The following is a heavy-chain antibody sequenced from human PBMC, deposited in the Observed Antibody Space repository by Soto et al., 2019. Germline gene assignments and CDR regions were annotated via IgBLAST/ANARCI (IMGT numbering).Heavy chain of an antibody. J-gene: IGHJ6*02. CDR2: INHSGST. CDR3: ARGGQRGAQYDFWSGHRYYYYYGMDV. V-gene: IGHV4-34*01. CDR1: GGSFSGYY. Sequence: SETLSLTCAVYGGSFSGYYWSWIRQPPGKGLEWIGEINHSGSTNYNPSLKSRVTISVDTSKNQFSLKLSSVTAADTAVYYCARGGQRGAQYDFWSGHRYYYYYGMDVWGQGTTVTVSS. D-gene: IGHD3-3*01.